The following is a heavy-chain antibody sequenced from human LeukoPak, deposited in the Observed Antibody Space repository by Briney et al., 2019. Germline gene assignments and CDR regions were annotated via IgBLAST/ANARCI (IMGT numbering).Heavy chain of an antibody. Sequence: PGGSLRLSCAASGFTFSSYGMHWVRQAPGKGLEWVAVIWYDGSNKYYADSVKGRFTISRDNSKNTLYLQMNSLRAEDTAVYYCARAGGLYYYDSSGYLLTGFDYWGQGTLVTVSS. CDR3: ARAGGLYYYDSSGYLLTGFDY. D-gene: IGHD3-22*01. V-gene: IGHV3-33*01. CDR2: IWYDGSNK. J-gene: IGHJ4*02. CDR1: GFTFSSYG.